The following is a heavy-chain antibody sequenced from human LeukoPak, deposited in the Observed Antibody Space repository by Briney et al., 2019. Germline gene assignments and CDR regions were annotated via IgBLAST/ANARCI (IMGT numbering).Heavy chain of an antibody. CDR3: ARDRCSSTSCYSSGVDY. V-gene: IGHV1-18*01. J-gene: IGHJ4*02. CDR1: GYTFTSYG. D-gene: IGHD2-2*02. Sequence: ASVKVSCKASGYTFTSYGISWVRQAPGQGLEWMVWISAYNGNTNYAQKLQGRVTMTTDTSTSTAYMELRSLRSDDTAVYYCARDRCSSTSCYSSGVDYWGQGTLVTVSS. CDR2: ISAYNGNT.